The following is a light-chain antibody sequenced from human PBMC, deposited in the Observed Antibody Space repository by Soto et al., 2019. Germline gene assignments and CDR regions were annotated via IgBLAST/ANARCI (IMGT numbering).Light chain of an antibody. CDR3: ASWDDSLNGLV. CDR2: TNS. CDR1: SSNIGSNT. V-gene: IGLV1-44*01. Sequence: QSVLTQPPSASGTPGQRVTISCSGSSSNIGSNTVKWYQHLPGTAPKLLIYTNSQRPSGVPVRFADSKSGTSASLAISGLQYDDEAYYYCASWDDSLNGLVFGTGTKVTVL. J-gene: IGLJ1*01.